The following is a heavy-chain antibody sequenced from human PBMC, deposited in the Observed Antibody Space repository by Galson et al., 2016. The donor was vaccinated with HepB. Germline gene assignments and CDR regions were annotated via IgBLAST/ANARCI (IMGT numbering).Heavy chain of an antibody. CDR1: GYTFTSYA. J-gene: IGHJ3*02. CDR3: ARDVLGDSDSLIDLRGEAFDI. CDR2: ISSHNGNT. V-gene: IGHV1-18*01. D-gene: IGHD3-9*01. Sequence: SVKVSCKASGYTFTSYAISWVRQAPGQGLEWMGWISSHNGNTNYAQNLQGRVTVTTDNSTSTAYMELRSLRSEDTAVYYCARDVLGDSDSLIDLRGEAFDIWGQGTKVTVSS.